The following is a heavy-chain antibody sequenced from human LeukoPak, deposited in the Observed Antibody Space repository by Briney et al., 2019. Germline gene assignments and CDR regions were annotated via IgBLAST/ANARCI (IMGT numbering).Heavy chain of an antibody. D-gene: IGHD3-10*01. Sequence: ASVTVSCKASGYTFTDYYIHWVRQAPGQGVEWMGWVSPNNGDTNYAQKFQGRVTMTRDTTINTAYMELSRLRSDDTAVYYCARLTEGSGSYYNGDYWGQGTLVTVSS. V-gene: IGHV1-2*02. J-gene: IGHJ4*02. CDR2: VSPNNGDT. CDR1: GYTFTDYY. CDR3: ARLTEGSGSYYNGDY.